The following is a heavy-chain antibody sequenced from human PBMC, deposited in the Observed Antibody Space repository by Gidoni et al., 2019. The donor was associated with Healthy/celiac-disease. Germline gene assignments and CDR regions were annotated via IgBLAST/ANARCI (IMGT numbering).Heavy chain of an antibody. J-gene: IGHJ4*02. Sequence: QVQLVESGGGVVQPGRSLRRSCAASGFTFSSYGMHWVRQAPGKGLEWVAVISNDGSNKDYADSVKGRFTISRDNSKNTLYLQMNSLRAEDTAVYYCAKDLEVVSAIFDYWGQGILVTVSS. V-gene: IGHV3-30*18. D-gene: IGHD2-21*01. CDR2: ISNDGSNK. CDR1: GFTFSSYG. CDR3: AKDLEVVSAIFDY.